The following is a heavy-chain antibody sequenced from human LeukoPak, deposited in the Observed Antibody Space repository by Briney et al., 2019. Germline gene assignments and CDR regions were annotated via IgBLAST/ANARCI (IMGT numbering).Heavy chain of an antibody. CDR1: GFTFSSYG. Sequence: GGSLRLSCAASGFTFSSYGMHWVRQAPGKGLEGVAVISYDGSNKYYADSVKGRFTISRDNSKNSLYLQMNSLRAEDMALYYCAKGGGGRLIYYYYMDVWGKGTTVTVSS. J-gene: IGHJ6*03. CDR3: AKGGGGRLIYYYYMDV. V-gene: IGHV3-30*18. CDR2: ISYDGSNK. D-gene: IGHD3-16*01.